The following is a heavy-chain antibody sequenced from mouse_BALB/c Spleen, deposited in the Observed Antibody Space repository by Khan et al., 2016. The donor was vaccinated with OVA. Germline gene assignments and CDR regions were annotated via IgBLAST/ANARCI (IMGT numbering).Heavy chain of an antibody. J-gene: IGHJ2*01. CDR1: GYTFSTYW. CDR2: INPSSGYT. Sequence: VQLQQSGAELAKPGASVKMSCKASGYTFSTYWIHWVKQRPGQGLEWIGYINPSSGYTYYNQRFNDKATLTADKSSSTADMQLSSLTSEDSAVYYCARDRIDYWGQGTTLTVSS. CDR3: ARDRIDY. V-gene: IGHV1-7*01.